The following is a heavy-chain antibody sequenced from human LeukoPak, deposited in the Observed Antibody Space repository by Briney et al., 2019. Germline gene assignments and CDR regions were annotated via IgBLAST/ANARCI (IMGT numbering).Heavy chain of an antibody. CDR3: ARDRSLSSFGELFL. CDR1: SFNFRGYA. Sequence: GTSLRLSCEASSFNFRGYAIHWVRQAPGKGLQWVAVISYDGTNEYYADSVKGRFTISRDNSKNNVSLQMSSLRPEDTAVYFCARDRSLSSFGELFLWGQGTRVTVSS. V-gene: IGHV3-30*15. J-gene: IGHJ1*01. CDR2: ISYDGTNE. D-gene: IGHD3-10*01.